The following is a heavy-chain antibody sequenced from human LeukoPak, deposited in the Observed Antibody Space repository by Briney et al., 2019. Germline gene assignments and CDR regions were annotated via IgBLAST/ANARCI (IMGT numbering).Heavy chain of an antibody. J-gene: IGHJ2*01. CDR1: GGSISSSSYY. V-gene: IGHV4-39*01. Sequence: SETLSLTCTVSGGSISSSSYYWGWIRQPPGKGLEWIGSIYYSGSTYYNPSLKSRVTISVDTSKNQFSLMLSSVTAADTAVYYCARRVRVAARTGWYFDLWGRGTLVTVSS. CDR2: IYYSGST. D-gene: IGHD6-6*01. CDR3: ARRVRVAARTGWYFDL.